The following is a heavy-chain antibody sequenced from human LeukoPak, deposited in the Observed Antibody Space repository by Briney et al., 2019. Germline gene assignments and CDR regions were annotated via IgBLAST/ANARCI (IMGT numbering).Heavy chain of an antibody. D-gene: IGHD5-24*01. CDR3: LKGGWATIGPPMD. Sequence: PGGSLRLSCSAAGFTFRSHAMHWVRQAPGKGLEYVSTINDDGGLTYYADSVKGRFTISRDNSKNTVYLQMNNLRPDDSAVYHCLKGGWATIGPPMDWGQGTQVSVSS. J-gene: IGHJ4*02. CDR2: INDDGGLT. V-gene: IGHV3-64D*06. CDR1: GFTFRSHA.